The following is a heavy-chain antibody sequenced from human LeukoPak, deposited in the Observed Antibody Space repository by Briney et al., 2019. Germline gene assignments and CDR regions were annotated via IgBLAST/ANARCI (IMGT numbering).Heavy chain of an antibody. CDR2: INPNSGGT. CDR3: ARDRAVAGIYYYYGMDV. V-gene: IGHV1-2*02. D-gene: IGHD6-19*01. J-gene: IGHJ6*02. CDR1: GYTFTGYY. Sequence: GASVKVSCKASGYTFTGYYMRWVRQAPGQGLEWMGWINPNSGGTNYAQKFQGRVTMTRDTSISTAYMELSRLRSDDTAVYYCARDRAVAGIYYYYGMDVWGQGTTVTVSS.